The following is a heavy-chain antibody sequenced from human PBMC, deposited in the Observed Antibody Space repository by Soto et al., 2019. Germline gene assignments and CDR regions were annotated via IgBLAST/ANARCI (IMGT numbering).Heavy chain of an antibody. J-gene: IGHJ5*02. CDR2: FFIGGNT. CDR3: ARVERTLAAAPKNNWFDP. CDR1: GGSITGGSISSTTYY. V-gene: IGHV4-39*07. Sequence: SETLSLTCTVSGGSITGGSISSTTYYWGWMRQPPGKGLEWIASFFIGGNTYYNPSLKSRVTISVDTSKNQFSLKLSSVTAADTALFYFARVERTLAAAPKNNWFDPWGQGTLVTVSS. D-gene: IGHD6-13*01.